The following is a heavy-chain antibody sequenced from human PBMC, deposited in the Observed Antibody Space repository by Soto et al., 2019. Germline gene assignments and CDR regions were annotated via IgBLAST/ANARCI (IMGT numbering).Heavy chain of an antibody. CDR2: IYTSGST. J-gene: IGHJ6*02. CDR3: ARDQGYYYYGIDI. Sequence: QVQLQESGPGLVKPSETLSLTCTVSGGSISSFYWSWIRQPAGKGLEWIGRIYTSGSTNYNPSLKSRVTMSLDTSKNQVSLKLRSVTAEDTAVYFCARDQGYYYYGIDIWGQGTTVTVSS. CDR1: GGSISSFY. V-gene: IGHV4-4*07.